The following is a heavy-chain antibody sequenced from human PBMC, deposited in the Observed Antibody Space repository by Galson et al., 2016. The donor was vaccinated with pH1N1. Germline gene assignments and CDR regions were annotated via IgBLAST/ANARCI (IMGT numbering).Heavy chain of an antibody. CDR1: GFTFTDFW. V-gene: IGHV3-7*01. D-gene: IGHD2-8*02. Sequence: SLRLSCAASGFTFTDFWMTWVRQPPGRGLEWVANIKQDGSDQNYVDSVKGQFTISRDNAKNSLYLQMDSLGAEDTAVYYCIREYWSLYHWGQGTLVTVST. J-gene: IGHJ5*02. CDR2: IKQDGSDQ. CDR3: IREYWSLYH.